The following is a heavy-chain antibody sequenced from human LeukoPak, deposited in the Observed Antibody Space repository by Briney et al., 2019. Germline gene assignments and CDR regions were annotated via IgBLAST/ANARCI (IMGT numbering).Heavy chain of an antibody. D-gene: IGHD5-12*01. CDR2: IGNSGLYI. Sequence: PGGSLRLSCAASGFTLNNYAMNWVRQAPGKGLEWVSTIGNSGLYINYVASVKGRFTSSRDNAKNSVYLHMSSLRAEDTAHYYCAGYSGYDGGAFDIWGQGTMVTVSS. CDR3: AGYSGYDGGAFDI. J-gene: IGHJ3*02. CDR1: GFTLNNYA. V-gene: IGHV3-21*01.